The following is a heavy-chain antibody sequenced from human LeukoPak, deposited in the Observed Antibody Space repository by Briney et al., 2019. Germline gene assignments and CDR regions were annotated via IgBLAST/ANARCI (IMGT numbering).Heavy chain of an antibody. CDR2: IKQDGSDK. Sequence: GGSLRLSCAASGFTFSSYWMSWVRQAPGKGLEWVANIKQDGSDKYYVDSVKGRFTISRDNAKNSLYLQMNSLRAEDTAVYYCARDHYYGSGSYNYWGQGTLVTVSS. J-gene: IGHJ4*02. V-gene: IGHV3-7*01. CDR3: ARDHYYGSGSYNY. CDR1: GFTFSSYW. D-gene: IGHD3-10*01.